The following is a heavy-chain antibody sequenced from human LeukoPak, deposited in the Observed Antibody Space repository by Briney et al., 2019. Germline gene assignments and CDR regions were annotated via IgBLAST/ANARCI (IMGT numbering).Heavy chain of an antibody. V-gene: IGHV4-30-4*08. CDR2: IYYSGST. J-gene: IGHJ3*02. Sequence: SQTLSLTCTVSGGSISSGDYYWSWIRQPPGKGLEWIGYIYYSGSTYYNPSLKSRVTISVDTSKNQFPLKLSSVTAADTAVYYCARDTPRRGYCSSTSCYKRYAFDIWGQGTMVTVSS. CDR3: ARDTPRRGYCSSTSCYKRYAFDI. D-gene: IGHD2-2*02. CDR1: GGSISSGDYY.